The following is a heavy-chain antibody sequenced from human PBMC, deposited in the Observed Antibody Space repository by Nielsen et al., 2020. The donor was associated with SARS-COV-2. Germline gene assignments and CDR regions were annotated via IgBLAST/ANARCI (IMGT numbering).Heavy chain of an antibody. CDR2: IIPIFGTA. V-gene: IGHV1-69*13. J-gene: IGHJ4*02. CDR3: ARGEAIAVAGLFDY. CDR1: GGTFSSYA. D-gene: IGHD6-19*01. Sequence: SVKVSCKASGGTFSSYAISWVRQAPGQGLEWMGGIIPIFGTANYAQKFQGRVTITADESTSTAYMELSSLRSEDTAVYYCARGEAIAVAGLFDYWGQGTLVTVSS.